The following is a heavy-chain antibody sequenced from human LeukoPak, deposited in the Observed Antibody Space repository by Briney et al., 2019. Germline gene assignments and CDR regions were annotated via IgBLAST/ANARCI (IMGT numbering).Heavy chain of an antibody. D-gene: IGHD4-17*01. CDR1: GGSISSYY. J-gene: IGHJ4*02. V-gene: IGHV4-59*01. CDR3: ARGLTTVTTDFDY. Sequence: SETLSLTCTVSGGSISSYYWSWIRQPPGKGLEWIGYIYYSGSTNYNPSLKSRATISVDTSKNQFSLKLSSVTAAETAVYYCARGLTTVTTDFDYWGQGTLVTVSS. CDR2: IYYSGST.